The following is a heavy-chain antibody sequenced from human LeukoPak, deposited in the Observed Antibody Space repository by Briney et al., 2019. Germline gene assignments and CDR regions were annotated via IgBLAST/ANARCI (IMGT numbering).Heavy chain of an antibody. Sequence: GGSLRLSCAASGFTFSSYWMTWVRQAPGKGLEWVTNINQDGSERNYVDSVKGRFTISRDNTKNSLYLQMNNLRAEDTAVYYCARGRPGIPMVRGVITRFDYWGQGTLVTVSS. CDR3: ARGRPGIPMVRGVITRFDY. CDR2: INQDGSER. CDR1: GFTFSSYW. D-gene: IGHD3-10*01. J-gene: IGHJ4*02. V-gene: IGHV3-7*01.